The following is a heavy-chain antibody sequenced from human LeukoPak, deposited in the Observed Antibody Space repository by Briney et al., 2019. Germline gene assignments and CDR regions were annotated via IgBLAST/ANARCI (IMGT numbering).Heavy chain of an antibody. CDR3: ARKGDSSSSLDY. CDR1: GGSISSSSYY. J-gene: IGHJ4*02. D-gene: IGHD6-13*01. V-gene: IGHV4-39*01. CDR2: IYYSGST. Sequence: SETLSLTCTVSGGSISSSSYYWGWIRQPPGKGLEWIGSIYYSGSTYYNPSLKSRVTISVDTSKNQFSLKLSSVTAADTAVYYCARKGDSSSSLDYWGQGTLVTVSS.